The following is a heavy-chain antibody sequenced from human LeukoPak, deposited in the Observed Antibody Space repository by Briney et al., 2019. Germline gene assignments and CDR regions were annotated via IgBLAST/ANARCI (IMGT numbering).Heavy chain of an antibody. CDR1: GGTFSSYT. J-gene: IGHJ4*02. CDR2: IIPILSIA. CDR3: ATYCSSTSCYDY. V-gene: IGHV1-69*02. Sequence: SVKVSCKASGGTFSSYTISWVRQAPGQGLEWMGRIIPILSIANYAQKFQGRVTITADKSTSTAYMELSSPRSEDTAVYYCATYCSSTSCYDYWGQGTLVTVSS. D-gene: IGHD2-2*01.